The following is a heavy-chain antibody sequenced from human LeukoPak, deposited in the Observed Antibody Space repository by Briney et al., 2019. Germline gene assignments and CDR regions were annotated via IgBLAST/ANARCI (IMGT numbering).Heavy chain of an antibody. Sequence: GGSLRLSCAASGFTFSRYSMHWVRQAPGKGLELVSSITTSGTYIYYADSVKGRFTISRDNAKNSLYLQMNSLRAEDTAVYYCARPFYYDNNGGEGMDVWGQGTTVTVSS. D-gene: IGHD3-22*01. J-gene: IGHJ6*02. CDR2: ITTSGTYI. CDR1: GFTFSRYS. CDR3: ARPFYYDNNGGEGMDV. V-gene: IGHV3-21*06.